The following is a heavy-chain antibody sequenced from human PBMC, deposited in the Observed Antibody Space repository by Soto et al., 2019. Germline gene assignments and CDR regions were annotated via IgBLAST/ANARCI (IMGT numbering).Heavy chain of an antibody. J-gene: IGHJ3*02. CDR2: IYYSGST. V-gene: IGHV4-31*03. D-gene: IGHD3-16*01. CDR3: ARQVITFGGVIAWAFDI. Sequence: SETLSLTCTVSGGSISSGGYYWSWIRQHPGKGLEWIGYIYYSGSTYYNPSLKSRVTISVDTSKNQFSLKLSSVTAADTAVYYCARQVITFGGVIAWAFDIWGQGTMVTVSS. CDR1: GGSISSGGYY.